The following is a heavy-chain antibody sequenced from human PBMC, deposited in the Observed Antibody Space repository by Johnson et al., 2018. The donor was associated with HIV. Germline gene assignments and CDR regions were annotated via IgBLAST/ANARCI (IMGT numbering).Heavy chain of an antibody. CDR1: GFTFDNYG. J-gene: IGHJ3*02. CDR2: INWNGGST. CDR3: ARSHRYGNMVATIRPFDM. V-gene: IGHV3-20*04. D-gene: IGHD5-12*01. Sequence: VQLVESGGGLVQPGRSLRLSCAASGFTFDNYGMNWVRQAPGKGLEWVSGINWNGGSTDYADSVKGRFTISRDNTENSLYLQMNSLRAEDTALYYCARSHRYGNMVATIRPFDMWGQGTMVTVSS.